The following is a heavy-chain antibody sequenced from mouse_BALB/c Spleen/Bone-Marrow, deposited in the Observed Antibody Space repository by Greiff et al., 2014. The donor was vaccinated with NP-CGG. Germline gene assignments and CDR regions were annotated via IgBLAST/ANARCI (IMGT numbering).Heavy chain of an antibody. Sequence: QVQLQQSGAELVRPGTAVNVSCKASGYAFTNYLIEWVKQRPGQGLEWIGVINPGSGGANYNEKFKGKATLTADKSSSTAYMRLSSLTSDDSAVYFCARFGRYYFDYWGQGTTLTVSS. CDR2: INPGSGGA. CDR1: GYAFTNYL. CDR3: ARFGRYYFDY. J-gene: IGHJ2*01. V-gene: IGHV1-54*01.